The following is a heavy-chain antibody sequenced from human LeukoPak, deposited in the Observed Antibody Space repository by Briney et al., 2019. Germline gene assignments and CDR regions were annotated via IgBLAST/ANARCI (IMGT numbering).Heavy chain of an antibody. J-gene: IGHJ4*02. CDR1: GYTFTSYD. Sequence: ASVKVSCKASGYTFTSYDINWVRQATGQGLELMGWMNPNSGNTGYAQKFQGRVTMTRNTSISTAYMELSSLRSEDTAVYYCARVRRVQYYGSGSFNYWGQGTLVTVSS. CDR3: ARVRRVQYYGSGSFNY. V-gene: IGHV1-8*01. CDR2: MNPNSGNT. D-gene: IGHD3-10*01.